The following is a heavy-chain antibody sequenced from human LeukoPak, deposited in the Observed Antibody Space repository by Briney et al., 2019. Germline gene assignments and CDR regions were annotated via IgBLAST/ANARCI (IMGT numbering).Heavy chain of an antibody. CDR1: GYTFTSYD. Sequence: GASVKVSCKASGYTFTSYDINWVRQATGQGLEWMGWMNPNSGNTGYAQKFQGRVTMTRNTSISTAYMGLSSLRSEDTAVYYCARAYMVRGVITLDYWGQGTLVTVSS. V-gene: IGHV1-8*01. CDR3: ARAYMVRGVITLDY. CDR2: MNPNSGNT. D-gene: IGHD3-10*01. J-gene: IGHJ4*02.